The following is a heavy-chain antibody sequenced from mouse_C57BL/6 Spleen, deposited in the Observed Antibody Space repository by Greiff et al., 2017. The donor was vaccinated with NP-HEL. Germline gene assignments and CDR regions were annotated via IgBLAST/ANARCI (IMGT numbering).Heavy chain of an antibody. Sequence: QVQLQQPGAELVMPGASVKLSCKASGYTFTCYWMHWVKQRPGQGLEWIGEIDPSDSYTNYNQKFKGKSTLTVDKSSSTAYMQLSSLTSEDSAVYYCARSDDYWGQGTTLTVSS. V-gene: IGHV1-69*01. CDR1: GYTFTCYW. J-gene: IGHJ2*01. CDR3: ARSDDY. CDR2: IDPSDSYT.